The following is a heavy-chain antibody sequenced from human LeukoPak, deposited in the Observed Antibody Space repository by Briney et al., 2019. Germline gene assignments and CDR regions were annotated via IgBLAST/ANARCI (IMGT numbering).Heavy chain of an antibody. V-gene: IGHV4-30-4*08. CDR2: IYYSGST. J-gene: IGHJ4*02. CDR1: GGSISSGDYY. Sequence: PSETLPLTGTVSGGSISSGDYYWSWIRQPPGKGLEWIGYIYYSGSTYYNPSLKSRVTISVDTSKNQFSLKLSSVTAADTAVYYCAGQQPLAYIDYWGQGTLVTVSS. CDR3: AGQQPLAYIDY. D-gene: IGHD6-13*01.